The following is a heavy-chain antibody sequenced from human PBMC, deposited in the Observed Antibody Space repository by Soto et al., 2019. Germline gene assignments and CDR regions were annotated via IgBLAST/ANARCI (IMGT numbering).Heavy chain of an antibody. V-gene: IGHV3-74*01. CDR2: TNEDGSIT. J-gene: IGHJ4*02. CDR1: GFIFSSYW. D-gene: IGHD3-16*01. CDR3: TGGMGGRGGY. Sequence: EVQLVESGGGLVQPGGSLRLSCEVSGFIFSSYWMHWVRQVPGKGLVWVSRTNEDGSITNYADSVRGRFTISRDNAKKTLYLKMNSLRVEATAVYYCTGGMGGRGGYWGQGTLVTVSS.